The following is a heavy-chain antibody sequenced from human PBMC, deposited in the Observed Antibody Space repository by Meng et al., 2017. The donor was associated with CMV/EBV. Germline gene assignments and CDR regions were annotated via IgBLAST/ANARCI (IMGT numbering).Heavy chain of an antibody. CDR3: ARDRGYYDFWSGYPPYFDY. J-gene: IGHJ4*02. CDR2: IKQDGSEK. Sequence: LSLTCAASGFTFSSYWMSWVRQAPGKGLEWVANIKQDGSEKYYVDSVKGRFTISRDNAKNSLYLQMNSLRAEDTAAYYCARDRGYYDFWSGYPPYFDYWGQGTLVTVSS. V-gene: IGHV3-7*01. D-gene: IGHD3-3*01. CDR1: GFTFSSYW.